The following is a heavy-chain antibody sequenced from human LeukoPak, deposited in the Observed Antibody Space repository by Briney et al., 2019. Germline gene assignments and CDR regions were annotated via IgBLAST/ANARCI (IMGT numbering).Heavy chain of an antibody. J-gene: IGHJ3*02. CDR3: ARVSQSLKWLVLPGAFDI. CDR2: IYYSGST. CDR1: GGSISSSSYY. Sequence: SETLSLTCTDSGGSISSSSYYWGWIRQPPGKGLEWIGSIYYSGSTYYNPSLKSRVTISVDTSKNQFSLKLSSVTAADTAVYYCARVSQSLKWLVLPGAFDIWGQGTMVTVSS. V-gene: IGHV4-39*07. D-gene: IGHD6-19*01.